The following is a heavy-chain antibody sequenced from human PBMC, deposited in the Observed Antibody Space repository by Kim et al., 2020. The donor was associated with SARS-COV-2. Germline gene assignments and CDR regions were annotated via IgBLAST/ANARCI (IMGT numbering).Heavy chain of an antibody. Sequence: GGSLRLSCAASGFTFSSYGMYWVRQAPGKGLEWVAVIWYDGSNKYYADSVKGRFTISRDNSKNTLYLQMNSLRVEDTAVYYCARDMAFGDSGDYWGQGTLVTVSS. CDR3: ARDMAFGDSGDY. CDR1: GFTFSSYG. V-gene: IGHV3-33*01. D-gene: IGHD4-17*01. J-gene: IGHJ4*02. CDR2: IWYDGSNK.